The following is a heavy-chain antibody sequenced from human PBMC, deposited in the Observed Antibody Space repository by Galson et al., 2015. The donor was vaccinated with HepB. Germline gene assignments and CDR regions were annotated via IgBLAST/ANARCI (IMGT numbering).Heavy chain of an antibody. Sequence: SLRLSCAASGFTFSSYWMSWVRQAPGKGLEWVANIKQDGSEKYYVDSVKGRFTISRDNAKNSLYLQMNSLRAEDTAVYYCVKEDGRELLGYFQHWGQGTLVTVSS. CDR2: IKQDGSEK. D-gene: IGHD1-26*01. CDR3: VKEDGRELLGYFQH. CDR1: GFTFSSYW. J-gene: IGHJ1*01. V-gene: IGHV3-7*04.